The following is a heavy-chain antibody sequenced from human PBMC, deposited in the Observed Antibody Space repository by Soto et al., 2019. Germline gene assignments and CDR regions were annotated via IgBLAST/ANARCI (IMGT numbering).Heavy chain of an antibody. V-gene: IGHV4-4*07. D-gene: IGHD2-8*01. CDR3: ARGMGRYFDL. Sequence: QVQLQESGPGLVKPSETLSLTCTVSGDFISNFYWSWIRQPAGKGLQSLGRISASGRSNYNPNLQSRVAMSLDTSKNQFSLRLTSLSAAYTAVYFCARGMGRYFDLWGRGTLVTVFS. CDR1: GDFISNFY. CDR2: ISASGRS. J-gene: IGHJ2*01.